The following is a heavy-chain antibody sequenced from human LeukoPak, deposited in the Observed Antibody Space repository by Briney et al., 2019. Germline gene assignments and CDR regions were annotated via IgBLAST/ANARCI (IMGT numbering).Heavy chain of an antibody. CDR2: IYYSGST. V-gene: IGHV4-39*01. CDR3: VRGSTFRYSQN. CDR1: GASVSSRSYY. J-gene: IGHJ4*02. D-gene: IGHD3-16*02. Sequence: PSETLSLVCPVSGASVSSRSYYSAWIRRPPGKGLEWIGSIYYSGSTYYNPSLKSRVTVSVDTSKNQFSLKLSSVTPADPGVYYCVRGSTFRYSQNWGQRTLVTVSS.